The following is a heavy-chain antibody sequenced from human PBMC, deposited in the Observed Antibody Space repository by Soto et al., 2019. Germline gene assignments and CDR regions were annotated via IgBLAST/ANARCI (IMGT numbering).Heavy chain of an antibody. CDR2: INPGGTTT. D-gene: IGHD6-13*01. Sequence: KVSCKASGYSFTSHYMHWVRQAPGQGLEWMGTINPGGTTTNYRPSFQGHVTISVDKSISTAYLQWSSLQASDTAVYYCARSGNLDDYSSTWYFDFWGQGTLVTVSS. CDR1: GYSFTSHY. J-gene: IGHJ4*02. V-gene: IGHV5-10-1*01. CDR3: ARSGNLDDYSSTWYFDF.